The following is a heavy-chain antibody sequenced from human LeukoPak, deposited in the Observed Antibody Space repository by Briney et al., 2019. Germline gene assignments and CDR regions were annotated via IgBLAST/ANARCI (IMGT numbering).Heavy chain of an antibody. CDR2: IRYDGSNK. V-gene: IGHV3-30*02. Sequence: GGSLRLSCAASGFTFSSYGMHWVRQAPGKGLEWVAFIRYDGSNKYYADSVKGRFTISRDNSKNTLYLQMNSLRAEDMAVYYCAKDFDCGDDNWFDPWGQGTLVTVSS. CDR3: AKDFDCGDDNWFDP. J-gene: IGHJ5*02. CDR1: GFTFSSYG. D-gene: IGHD4-17*01.